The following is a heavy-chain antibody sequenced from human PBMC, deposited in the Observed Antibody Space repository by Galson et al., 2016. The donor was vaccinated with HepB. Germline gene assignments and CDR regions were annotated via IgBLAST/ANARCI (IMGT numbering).Heavy chain of an antibody. J-gene: IGHJ4*02. CDR3: ARDQAPLPGDY. Sequence: SLRLSCATSGFSFSSYGMHWVRQAPGKGLEWVAVISYDGSNKYYADSVKGRFTISRDNSKKTLYLQMRSLRSDDTAVYYCARDQAPLPGDYWGQGTLVTVSS. CDR2: ISYDGSNK. V-gene: IGHV3-30*03. D-gene: IGHD2-15*01. CDR1: GFSFSSYG.